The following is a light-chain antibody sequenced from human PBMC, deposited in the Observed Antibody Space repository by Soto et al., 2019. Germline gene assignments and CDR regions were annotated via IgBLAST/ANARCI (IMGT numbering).Light chain of an antibody. CDR3: RHYCSSLFT. Sequence: EIVLTQSPGTLSLSPGERATLSCRASQSVSSSYLAWYQQKPGQAPRLLIYGASSRATGIPDRFSGSGSGTDFPLTISRLEHEDFAVYYCRHYCSSLFTFGPGTKVDIK. CDR2: GAS. CDR1: QSVSSSY. V-gene: IGKV3-20*01. J-gene: IGKJ3*01.